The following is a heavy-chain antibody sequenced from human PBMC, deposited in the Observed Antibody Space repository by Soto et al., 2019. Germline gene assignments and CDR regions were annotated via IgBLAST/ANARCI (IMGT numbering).Heavy chain of an antibody. V-gene: IGHV4-34*01. D-gene: IGHD6-19*01. CDR2: SNHRGSN. J-gene: IGHJ3*02. Sequence: TLSLTCVVSGGSFDTYYWNWIRQSPGKGLEWIGESNHRGSNNYSPSLKSRVTISLDTSKNQFSLKLTSVTAADTAVYYCARGGSSDWQVALDMWGQGTMVTVSS. CDR3: ARGGSSDWQVALDM. CDR1: GGSFDTYY.